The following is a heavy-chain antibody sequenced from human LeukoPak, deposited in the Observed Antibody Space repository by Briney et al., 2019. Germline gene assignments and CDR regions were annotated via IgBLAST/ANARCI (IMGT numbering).Heavy chain of an antibody. D-gene: IGHD2-21*02. V-gene: IGHV3-74*03. CDR1: GFTFSRYW. J-gene: IGHJ4*02. Sequence: GGSLRLSCAASGFTFSRYWMHWVRQAPGKGLVWVSRINSDGSSTTYADSVKGRFTISRDNAKNTLYLQMNSLRADDTAVYYCARESHLEGTIVVVTAIQGFDYWGQGTLVTVSS. CDR2: INSDGSST. CDR3: ARESHLEGTIVVVTAIQGFDY.